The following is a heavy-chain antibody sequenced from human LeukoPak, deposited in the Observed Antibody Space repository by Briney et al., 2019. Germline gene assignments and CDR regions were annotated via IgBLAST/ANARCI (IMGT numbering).Heavy chain of an antibody. D-gene: IGHD6-13*01. J-gene: IGHJ2*01. V-gene: IGHV3-13*01. CDR1: GFTFDDYA. CDR2: IGTAGEI. Sequence: PGGSLRLSCAASGFTFDDYAIHWVRQATGKGLEWVSGIGTAGEIYYPGSVKGRFTISRENAKNSLYLQMNSLRAGDTAVYYCARAAYSSTWCSRYFDLWGRGTLVTVSS. CDR3: ARAAYSSTWCSRYFDL.